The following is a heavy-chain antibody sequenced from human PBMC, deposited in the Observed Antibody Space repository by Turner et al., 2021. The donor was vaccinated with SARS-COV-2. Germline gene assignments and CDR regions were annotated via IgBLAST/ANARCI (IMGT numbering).Heavy chain of an antibody. V-gene: IGHV4-39*01. CDR3: ARQGGVDY. CDR2: ISYTGRT. J-gene: IGHJ4*02. CDR1: GGSISTTNHY. Sequence: QLHLPESGPGLVKPSETLSLTCAVSGGSISTTNHYWCWIRQPPGKVLEWFGSISYTGRTFYTPALKSRVTLSMDTSKNHFSLKVTSVTAADTAVYYCARQGGVDYWGQGTLVTVSS.